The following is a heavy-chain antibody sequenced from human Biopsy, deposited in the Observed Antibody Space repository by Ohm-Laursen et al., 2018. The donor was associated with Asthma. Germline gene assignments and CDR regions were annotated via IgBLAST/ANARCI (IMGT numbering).Heavy chain of an antibody. CDR3: ARMVSYYHEMRAPFFDY. Sequence: ASVKVSCKASGYTVTRYAINWVRQAPGQGLEWMGWINTNTGNPTYAQGFTGRFVFSLDTSVNTAHLQINSLKAEDTAVYYCARMVSYYHEMRAPFFDYWGQGTLVTVSS. D-gene: IGHD3-22*01. J-gene: IGHJ4*02. CDR2: INTNTGNP. V-gene: IGHV7-4-1*02. CDR1: GYTVTRYA.